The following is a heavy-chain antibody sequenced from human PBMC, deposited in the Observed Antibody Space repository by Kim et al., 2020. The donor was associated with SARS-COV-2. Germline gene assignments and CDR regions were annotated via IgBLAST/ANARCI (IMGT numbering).Heavy chain of an antibody. Sequence: SETLSLTCTVSGGSISSGCYYWNWIRPHPGKGLEWIGYLYYSASTNYNPSLKSRVTISLYTSKHQLSLNVTSVTAAATAEYSCARDERYYYCVDDWAQGT. CDR2: LYYSAST. D-gene: IGHD1-1*01. V-gene: IGHV4-31*03. J-gene: IGHJ6*02. CDR1: GGSISSGCYY. CDR3: ARDERYYYCVDD.